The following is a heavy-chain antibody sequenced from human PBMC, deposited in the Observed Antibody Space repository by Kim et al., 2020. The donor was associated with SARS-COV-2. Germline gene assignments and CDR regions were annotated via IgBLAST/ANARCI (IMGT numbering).Heavy chain of an antibody. J-gene: IGHJ3*02. CDR3: ARGDTIFGVVINAFDI. Sequence: SPKSPVTISVNTSKNQFSLKLSSVTAADTAVYYCARGDTIFGVVINAFDIWGQGTMVTVSS. V-gene: IGHV4-31*01. D-gene: IGHD3-3*01.